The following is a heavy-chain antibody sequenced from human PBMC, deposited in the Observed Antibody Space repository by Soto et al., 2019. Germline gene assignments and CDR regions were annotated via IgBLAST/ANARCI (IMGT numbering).Heavy chain of an antibody. D-gene: IGHD2-21*02. CDR3: ARAAVVTAIDY. V-gene: IGHV1-46*01. J-gene: IGHJ4*02. CDR2: INPSGGST. CDR1: GYTFTSYY. Sequence: QVQLVQSGAEVKKPGASVKVSCKASGYTFTSYYMHWVRQAPGQGLEWMGIINPSGGSTSYAQKFKGXXTXTXXTSTSTVYMELSSPRSEDAAVYYCARAAVVTAIDYWGQGTLVTVSS.